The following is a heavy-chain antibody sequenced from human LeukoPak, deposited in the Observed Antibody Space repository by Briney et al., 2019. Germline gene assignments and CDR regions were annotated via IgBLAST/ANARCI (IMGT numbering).Heavy chain of an antibody. Sequence: SETLSLTCTVSGASISSYYWSWIRQSPGKGLEWIGYVHHTGSRSYNPSLKSRVTISLDRDKSQFSLKLSSVTAADTAVYYCARPSGFGDRIDAFDIWGQGTMVTVSS. CDR3: ARPSGFGDRIDAFDI. CDR2: VHHTGSR. CDR1: GASISSYY. V-gene: IGHV4-59*08. D-gene: IGHD3-10*01. J-gene: IGHJ3*02.